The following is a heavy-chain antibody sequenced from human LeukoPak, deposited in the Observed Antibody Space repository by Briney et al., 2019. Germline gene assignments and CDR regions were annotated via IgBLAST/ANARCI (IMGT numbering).Heavy chain of an antibody. Sequence: GGSLRLSCAASGFSFSDSGMHWVRQAPGRGPEYVAGIWFDESGQYYADSVKGRFTISRDNSKNTVSLQMNGLRTEDTAVYYCAKDVTGTLWGQGTLVTVSS. CDR1: GFSFSDSG. J-gene: IGHJ4*02. CDR2: IWFDESGQ. V-gene: IGHV3-33*06. D-gene: IGHD1/OR15-1a*01. CDR3: AKDVTGTL.